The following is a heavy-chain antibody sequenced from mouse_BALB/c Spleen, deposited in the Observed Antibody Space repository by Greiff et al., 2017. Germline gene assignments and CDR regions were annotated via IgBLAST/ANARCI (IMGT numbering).Heavy chain of an antibody. J-gene: IGHJ3*01. V-gene: IGHV5-4*02. CDR2: ISDGGSYT. D-gene: IGHD1-1*01. CDR1: GFTFSDYY. CDR3: ARWITTVGFAY. Sequence: EVQVVESGGGLVKPGGSLKLSCAASGFTFSDYYMYWVRQTPEKRLEWVATISDGGSYTYYPDSVKGRFTISRDNAKNNLYLQMSSLKSEDTAMYYCARWITTVGFAYWGQGTLVTVSA.